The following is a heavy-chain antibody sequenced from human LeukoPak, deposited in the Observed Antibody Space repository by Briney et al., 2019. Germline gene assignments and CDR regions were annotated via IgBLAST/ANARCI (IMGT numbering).Heavy chain of an antibody. D-gene: IGHD2-21*02. CDR3: SREFPFCGADCFSGGFDI. Sequence: ASVKVSCKASGYTFSSYGINWVRQAPGQGLEWMGWISVINNANTRYAQNFQGRLTMTIDTSTTTAYMELRSLRSDDTAVYYCSREFPFCGADCFSGGFDIWGQGTMVTVS. CDR1: GYTFSSYG. V-gene: IGHV1-18*01. J-gene: IGHJ3*02. CDR2: ISVINNANT.